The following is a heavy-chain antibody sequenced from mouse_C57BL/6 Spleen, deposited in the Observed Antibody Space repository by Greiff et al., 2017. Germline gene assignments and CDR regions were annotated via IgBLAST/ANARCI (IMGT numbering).Heavy chain of an antibody. J-gene: IGHJ4*01. CDR3: ARQGDAAMDY. Sequence: EVQLVESGGDLVKPGGSLKLSCAASGFTFSSYGMSWVRQTPDKRLEWVATISSGGSYTYYPDSVKGRFTISRDNAKNTLYLQMSSLKSEDTAMYYCARQGDAAMDYWGQGTSVTVSS. CDR2: ISSGGSYT. V-gene: IGHV5-6*01. CDR1: GFTFSSYG.